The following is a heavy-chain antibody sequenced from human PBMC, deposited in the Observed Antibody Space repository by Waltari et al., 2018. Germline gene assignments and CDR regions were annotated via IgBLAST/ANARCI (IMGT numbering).Heavy chain of an antibody. CDR1: GYSISSGYY. Sequence: QVQLQESGPGLVKPSETLSLTCAVSGYSISSGYYWGWIRQPPGKGLEWIGSIYHSGSTYYNPSLKSRVTISVDTSKNQFSRKLSSVTAADTAVYYCARGGLAVLRFLEWLIDAFDIWGQGTMVTVSS. D-gene: IGHD3-3*01. V-gene: IGHV4-38-2*01. CDR2: IYHSGST. CDR3: ARGGLAVLRFLEWLIDAFDI. J-gene: IGHJ3*02.